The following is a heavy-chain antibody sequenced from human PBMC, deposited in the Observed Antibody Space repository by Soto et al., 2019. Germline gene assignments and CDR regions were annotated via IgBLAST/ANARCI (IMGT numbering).Heavy chain of an antibody. CDR1: GYTFTSYG. CDR3: ARDRYYDFWSGYSRWFDP. V-gene: IGHV1-18*01. CDR2: ISAYNGNT. D-gene: IGHD3-3*01. Sequence: GASVKVSCKASGYTFTSYGISWGRQAPGQGLEWMGWISAYNGNTNYAQKLQGRVTMTTDTSTSTAYMELRSLRSDDTAVYYCARDRYYDFWSGYSRWFDPWGQGTLVTVSS. J-gene: IGHJ5*02.